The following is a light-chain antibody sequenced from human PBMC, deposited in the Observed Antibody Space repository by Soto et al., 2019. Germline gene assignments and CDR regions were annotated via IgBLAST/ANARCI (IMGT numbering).Light chain of an antibody. V-gene: IGKV3-15*01. CDR1: QSVSSN. CDR3: QQYNKWPLIT. CDR2: DAS. J-gene: IGKJ5*01. Sequence: EIVMTQSTATLSLSPGERATLSCRASQSVSSNLAWYQQKPGQAPRLLISDASTRATGIPARFSGSGSGTDFTLTISSLQSEDFAVYYCQQYNKWPLITFGQGTRLAIK.